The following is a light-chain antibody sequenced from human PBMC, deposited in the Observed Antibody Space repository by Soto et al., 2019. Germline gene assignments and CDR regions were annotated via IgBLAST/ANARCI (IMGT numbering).Light chain of an antibody. V-gene: IGKV3-11*01. Sequence: EMLLTQSPATLSVSPGERATLSCRASQSVSSYLAWYQQKPGQAPRLLIYDASNRATGIPARFSGSGSGTDLTLTISSLETEDFAVYYCQQRSNWPPFTFGQGTRLEIK. CDR2: DAS. CDR1: QSVSSY. CDR3: QQRSNWPPFT. J-gene: IGKJ5*01.